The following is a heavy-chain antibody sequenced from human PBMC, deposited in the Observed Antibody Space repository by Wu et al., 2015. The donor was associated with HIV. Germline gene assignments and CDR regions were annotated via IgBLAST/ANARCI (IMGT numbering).Heavy chain of an antibody. J-gene: IGHJ4*02. CDR3: ARVGVYCSSTSCYCDY. V-gene: IGHV1-8*01. D-gene: IGHD2-2*01. CDR1: GYTFTSYD. Sequence: QVLLVQSGAEVKKPGASVKVSCKASGYTFTSYDINWVRQATGQGLEWMGWMNPNSGNTGYAQKFQGRVTMTRNTSISTAYMELSSLRSEDTAVYYCARVGVYCSSTSCYCDYWGRGNAGHRLL. CDR2: MNPNSGNT.